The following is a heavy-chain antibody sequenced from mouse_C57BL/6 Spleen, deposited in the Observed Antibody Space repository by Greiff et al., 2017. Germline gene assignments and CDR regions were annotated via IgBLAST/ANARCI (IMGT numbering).Heavy chain of an antibody. Sequence: EVKLVESGGGLVKPGGSLKLSCAASGFTFSDYGMHWVRQAPEKGLEWVAYISSGSSTIYYADTVKGRFTISRDNAKNTLFLQMTSLRSEDTAMYYCARPLGLYWYFDVWGTGTTVTVSS. V-gene: IGHV5-17*01. CDR2: ISSGSSTI. J-gene: IGHJ1*03. D-gene: IGHD4-1*01. CDR3: ARPLGLYWYFDV. CDR1: GFTFSDYG.